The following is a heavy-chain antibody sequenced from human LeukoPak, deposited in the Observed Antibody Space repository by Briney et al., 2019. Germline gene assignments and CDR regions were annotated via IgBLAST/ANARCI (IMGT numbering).Heavy chain of an antibody. CDR3: AKSYYYDSSGSYYFDY. V-gene: IGHV3-33*06. D-gene: IGHD3-22*01. CDR2: IWYDGSNK. J-gene: IGHJ4*02. Sequence: GGSLRLSCAASGFTFSSYGMHWVRQAPGKGLEWVAVIWYDGSNKYYADSVKGRFTISRDNSKNTLYLQMNSLRAEDTALYYCAKSYYYDSSGSYYFDYWGQGTLVTVSS. CDR1: GFTFSSYG.